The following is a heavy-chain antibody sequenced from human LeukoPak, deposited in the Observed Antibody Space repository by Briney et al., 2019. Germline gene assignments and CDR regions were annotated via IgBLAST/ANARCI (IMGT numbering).Heavy chain of an antibody. CDR2: IYHSGST. Sequence: PSETLSLTCTVSGYSISSGYYWGWIRQPPGKGLEWIGSIYHSGSTYYNPSLKSRVTISVDTSKNQFSLKLSSVTAADTAVYYCARSRTPYYYDSSGYTNDAFDIWGQGTMVTVSS. V-gene: IGHV4-38-2*02. CDR3: ARSRTPYYYDSSGYTNDAFDI. J-gene: IGHJ3*02. D-gene: IGHD3-22*01. CDR1: GYSISSGYY.